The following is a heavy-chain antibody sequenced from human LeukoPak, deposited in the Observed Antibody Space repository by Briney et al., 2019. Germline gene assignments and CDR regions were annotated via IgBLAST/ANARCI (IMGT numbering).Heavy chain of an antibody. CDR1: GGSFSGYY. V-gene: IGHV4-34*01. CDR3: ARGLGDADFDY. J-gene: IGHJ4*02. D-gene: IGHD2-21*02. Sequence: PSETLSLTCAVYGGSFSGYYWSWIRQPPGKGLEWIGEINHSGSTNYNPSLKSRVTISVDTPKSQFSLKLSSVTAADTAVYYCARGLGDADFDYWGQGTLVTVSS. CDR2: INHSGST.